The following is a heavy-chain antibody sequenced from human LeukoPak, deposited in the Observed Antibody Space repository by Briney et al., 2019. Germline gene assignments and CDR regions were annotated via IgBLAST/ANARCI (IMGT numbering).Heavy chain of an antibody. CDR3: ARGANIVPAAIQPRGLDY. D-gene: IGHD2-2*02. V-gene: IGHV1-2*02. CDR1: GYTFTVYY. J-gene: IGHJ4*02. Sequence: GASVKVSCKASGYTFTVYYMHWVRQAPGQGLEWMGWINPNSGGTNYAQKFQGRVTITRDTSISTAYMELSRLRSDDTAVYYCARGANIVPAAIQPRGLDYWGQGTLVTVSS. CDR2: INPNSGGT.